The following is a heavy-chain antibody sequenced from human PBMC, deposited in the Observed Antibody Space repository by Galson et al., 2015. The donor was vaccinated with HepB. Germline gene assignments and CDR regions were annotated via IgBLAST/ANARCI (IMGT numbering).Heavy chain of an antibody. J-gene: IGHJ4*02. Sequence: SLRLSCAASGFTFSSYGMHWVRQAPGKGLEWVAVIWYDGSNKYYADSVKGRFTISRDNSKNTLYLQMNSLKAEDTAVYYCARENNGYYDSSGSLFDYWVQGTLFPVSS. CDR3: ARENNGYYDSSGSLFDY. CDR2: IWYDGSNK. D-gene: IGHD3-22*01. V-gene: IGHV3-33*01. CDR1: GFTFSSYG.